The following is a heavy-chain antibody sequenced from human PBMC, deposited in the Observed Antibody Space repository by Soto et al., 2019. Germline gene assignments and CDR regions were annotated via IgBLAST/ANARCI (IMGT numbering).Heavy chain of an antibody. V-gene: IGHV4-61*01. CDR3: ARGVGIVGAETQSIDY. Sequence: PSETLSLTCTVSGGSVSSGSYYWSWIRQPPGKGLEWIGYIYYSGSTNYNPSLKSRVTISVDTSKNQFSLKLSSVTAADTAVYYCARGVGIVGAETQSIDYWGQGTLVTVSS. J-gene: IGHJ4*02. CDR2: IYYSGST. D-gene: IGHD1-26*01. CDR1: GGSVSSGSYY.